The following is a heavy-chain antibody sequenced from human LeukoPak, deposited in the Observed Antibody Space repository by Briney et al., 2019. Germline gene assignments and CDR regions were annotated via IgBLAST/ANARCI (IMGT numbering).Heavy chain of an antibody. J-gene: IGHJ3*01. CDR1: GYTFTSYY. CDR3: ARPAYYDFWSGPLHL. V-gene: IGHV1-69*13. CDR2: IIPIFGTA. Sequence: ASVKVSCKASGYTFTSYYMHWVRQAPGQGLEWMGGIIPIFGTANYAQKFQGRVTITADESTSTAYMELSSLRSEDTAVYYCARPAYYDFWSGPLHLWGQGTMVTVSS. D-gene: IGHD3-3*01.